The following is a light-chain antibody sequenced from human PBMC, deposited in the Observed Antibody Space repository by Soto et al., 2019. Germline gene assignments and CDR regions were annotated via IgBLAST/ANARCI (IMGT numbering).Light chain of an antibody. CDR1: QSVSSSY. V-gene: IGKV3-20*01. J-gene: IGKJ1*01. CDR3: QQYGSSPLWT. Sequence: ELVLTQSPVTMSLSPGDRATLSCRARQSVSSSYLAWYQQKPGQAPRLLIYGASSRATGIPDRFSGSGSGTDFTLTISRLEPEDFAVYYCQQYGSSPLWTFGQGTKVDIK. CDR2: GAS.